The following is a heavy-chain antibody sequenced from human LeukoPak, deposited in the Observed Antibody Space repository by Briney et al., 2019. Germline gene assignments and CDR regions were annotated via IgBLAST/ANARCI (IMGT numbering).Heavy chain of an antibody. CDR1: GFSFDDYA. J-gene: IGHJ6*03. CDR2: INWNGAST. CDR3: ARAVCPTIKFCDSSYFMDV. Sequence: GGSLRLSCATSGFSFDDYAMNWVRQAPGKGLEWVAGINWNGASTGYADSVRGRFTISRDNAKNSLYLQMNSLRAEDTALYYCARAVCPTIKFCDSSYFMDVWGKGTTVNVS. V-gene: IGHV3-20*04. D-gene: IGHD6-6*01.